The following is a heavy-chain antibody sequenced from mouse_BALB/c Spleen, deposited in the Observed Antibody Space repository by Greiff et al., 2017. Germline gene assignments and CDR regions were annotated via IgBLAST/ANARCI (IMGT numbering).Heavy chain of an antibody. CDR3: ARGDYYGSSYDAMDY. D-gene: IGHD1-1*01. Sequence: QVQLQQSGPELVKPGASVRISCKASGYTFTSYYIHWVKQRPGQGLEWIGWIYPGNVNTKYNEKFKGKATLTADKSSSTAYMQLSSLTSEDSAVYFCARGDYYGSSYDAMDYWGQGTSVTVSS. CDR2: IYPGNVNT. J-gene: IGHJ4*01. CDR1: GYTFTSYY. V-gene: IGHV1S56*01.